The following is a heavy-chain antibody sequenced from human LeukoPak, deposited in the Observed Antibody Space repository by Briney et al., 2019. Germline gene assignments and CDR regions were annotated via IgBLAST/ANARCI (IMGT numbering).Heavy chain of an antibody. Sequence: EESLTLSCTASGFTLNSYHVNWLRQAPGKGLVWISRINRGGSDTIYADSVKGRFTISRYNAKNTLFLQVNSLRAEDTAVYYCAREDFGVDFWGQGTQVTVSS. CDR2: INRGGSDT. D-gene: IGHD3-10*01. CDR1: GFTLNSYH. CDR3: AREDFGVDF. J-gene: IGHJ4*02. V-gene: IGHV3-74*01.